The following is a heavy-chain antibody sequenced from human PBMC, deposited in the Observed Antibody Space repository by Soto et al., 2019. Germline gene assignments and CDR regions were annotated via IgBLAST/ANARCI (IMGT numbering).Heavy chain of an antibody. Sequence: PSETLSLTCTVSGGSISSYYWSWIRQPPGKGLEWIGHIYDSGTANYNPSLKSRVTISVDTSKNQFSLNLSSVTAAGTAMYYCYASGGNWGQGTLVPVPQ. CDR3: YASGGN. CDR1: GGSISSYY. D-gene: IGHD1-26*01. CDR2: IYDSGTA. J-gene: IGHJ4*02. V-gene: IGHV4-59*01.